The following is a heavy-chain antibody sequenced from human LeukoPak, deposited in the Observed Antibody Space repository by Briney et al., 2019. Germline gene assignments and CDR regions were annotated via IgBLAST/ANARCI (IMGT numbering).Heavy chain of an antibody. CDR1: GFTFGYYW. CDR2: IGPDGSEK. J-gene: IGHJ4*02. Sequence: GGSLRLSCAASGFTFGYYWMSWVRQAPGTGLEWVANIGPDGSEKYYVDSVKGRFTISRDNAKSSLFLEMNSLRDEDTAVYYCASGLRGTYWGQGTLVTVSS. CDR3: ASGLRGTY. D-gene: IGHD1-1*01. V-gene: IGHV3-7*01.